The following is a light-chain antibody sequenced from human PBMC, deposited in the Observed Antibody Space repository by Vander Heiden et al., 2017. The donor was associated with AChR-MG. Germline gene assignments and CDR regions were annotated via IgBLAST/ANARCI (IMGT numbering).Light chain of an antibody. CDR3: QQYDNLLYT. Sequence: DIQMTQCPSFLSASVGDRVTTTCQASQDISNYLNWYQQKPGKAPKLLIYDASNLETGVPSRFSGSGSGTDFTFTISSLQPEDIATYYCQQYDNLLYTFGQGTKLEIK. CDR2: DAS. V-gene: IGKV1-33*01. CDR1: QDISNY. J-gene: IGKJ2*01.